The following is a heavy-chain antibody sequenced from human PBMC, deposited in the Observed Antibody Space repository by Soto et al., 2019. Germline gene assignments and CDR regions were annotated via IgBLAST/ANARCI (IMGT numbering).Heavy chain of an antibody. CDR3: ARDCGYSCFDY. CDR1: GFTFSSSW. CDR2: IKEDGSEK. V-gene: IGHV3-7*01. D-gene: IGHD5-18*01. Sequence: EVQLVESGGGLVQPGGSLRLSCAASGFTFSSSWMNWVRQAPGKGLEWVAGIKEDGSEKYYVDFVKGRFTISRDNVENSLYLQMNSLRGEDTAVYFCARDCGYSCFDYWGLGTLVTVSS. J-gene: IGHJ4*02.